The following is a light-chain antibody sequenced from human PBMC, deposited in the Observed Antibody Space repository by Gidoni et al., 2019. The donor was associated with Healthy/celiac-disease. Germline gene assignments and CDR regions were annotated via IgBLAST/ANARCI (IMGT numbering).Light chain of an antibody. CDR2: LGS. Sequence: ETVTAQVPRCLTVTPGEPASISCRSSQSLLHSNGYNYLDWYLQKPGKSPQLLIYLGSNRASGVPDRFSGSGSGTDFTLKISRVEAEDVGVYYCMQALQTPSSFGQGTKLEIK. CDR3: MQALQTPSS. CDR1: QSLLHSNGYNY. J-gene: IGKJ2*04. V-gene: IGKV2-28*01.